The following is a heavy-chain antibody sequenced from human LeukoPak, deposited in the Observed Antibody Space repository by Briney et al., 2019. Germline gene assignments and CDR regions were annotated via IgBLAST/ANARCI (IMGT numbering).Heavy chain of an antibody. CDR2: IYYSGTT. CDR1: DDSISSSSYY. Sequence: SXTLSLTCAVSDDSISSSSYYWGWIRQRPEEGLEWIGSIYYSGTTYYNPSLKSRVTISADTSKNQFSLKLSSVTAADTALYFCARQSTSMSTCWGQGTLVTVSS. V-gene: IGHV4-39*01. D-gene: IGHD3-3*02. J-gene: IGHJ4*02. CDR3: ARQSTSMSTC.